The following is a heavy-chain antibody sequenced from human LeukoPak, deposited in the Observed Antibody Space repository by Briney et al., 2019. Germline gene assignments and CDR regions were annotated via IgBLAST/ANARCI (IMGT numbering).Heavy chain of an antibody. Sequence: GGSLRLSCAASGFPFSSYGMRWVRQAPGKGLEWVSAISGGGDFTYYTDSVKGRFSIYRDNLKNTVCLQMNSLRAEDTAVYYCAKVAGYFENWGQGTLVTVSS. CDR3: AKVAGYFEN. CDR2: ISGGGDFT. V-gene: IGHV3-23*01. CDR1: GFPFSSYG. J-gene: IGHJ4*02.